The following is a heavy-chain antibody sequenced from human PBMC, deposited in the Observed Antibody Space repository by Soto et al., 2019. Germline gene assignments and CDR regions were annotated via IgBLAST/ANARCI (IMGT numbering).Heavy chain of an antibody. D-gene: IGHD2-2*01. V-gene: IGHV4-59*08. Sequence: SETLSLTCTVSGGYFSPNYWSWIRQPPGKGLEWVGYIYYSGSTNYNPSLKSRVTISVDTSKNQFSLKLSSVTAADTAVYYCARRYRSFFDYLVQGTLVTVTS. CDR3: ARRYRSFFDY. CDR1: GGYFSPNY. J-gene: IGHJ4*02. CDR2: IYYSGST.